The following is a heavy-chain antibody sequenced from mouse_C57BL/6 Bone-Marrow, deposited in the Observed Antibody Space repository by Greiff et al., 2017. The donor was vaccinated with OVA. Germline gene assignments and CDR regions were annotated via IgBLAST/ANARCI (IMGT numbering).Heavy chain of an antibody. J-gene: IGHJ2*01. D-gene: IGHD1-1*01. V-gene: IGHV1-52*01. Sequence: QVQLQQPGAELVRPGSSVKLSCKASGYTFTSYWMHWVKQRPIQGLEWIGNIDPSDSETHYNQKFKDKATLTVDKSSSTAYMQLSSLTSEDSAVYYCARSGLRYYFGYWGQGTTLTVSS. CDR1: GYTFTSYW. CDR2: IDPSDSET. CDR3: ARSGLRYYFGY.